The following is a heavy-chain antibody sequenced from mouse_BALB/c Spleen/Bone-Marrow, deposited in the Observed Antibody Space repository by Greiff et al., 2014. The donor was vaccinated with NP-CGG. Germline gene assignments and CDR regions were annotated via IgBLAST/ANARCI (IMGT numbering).Heavy chain of an antibody. CDR2: ISSCSSSI. D-gene: IGHD2-14*01. V-gene: IGHV5-17*02. Sequence: EVQLVESGGGLVKPGGSGKLSCAASGFTFSSFGMHWVRQAPEKGLEWVAYISSCSSSIYYTDTVKGRFTMSRDNPKSTLFLQMTSLRSEDTAIYYCTRCGYAGDYYAMDYWGQGTSVTVSS. CDR1: GFTFSSFG. CDR3: TRCGYAGDYYAMDY. J-gene: IGHJ4*01.